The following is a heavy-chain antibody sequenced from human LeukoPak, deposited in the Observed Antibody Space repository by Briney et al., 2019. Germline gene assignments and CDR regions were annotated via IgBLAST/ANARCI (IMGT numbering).Heavy chain of an antibody. V-gene: IGHV1-2*02. CDR2: INPNSGGT. CDR1: GYTFTGYY. CDR3: ARAGRQGDSLRYFDWSPPGDYYYMDV. Sequence: GASVKVSCKASGYTFTGYYMHWVRQAPGQGLEWMGWINPNSGGTNYAQKFQGRVTMTRDTSISTAYMELSRLRSDDTAVYYCARAGRQGDSLRYFDWSPPGDYYYMDVWGKGTTVTISS. D-gene: IGHD3-9*01. J-gene: IGHJ6*03.